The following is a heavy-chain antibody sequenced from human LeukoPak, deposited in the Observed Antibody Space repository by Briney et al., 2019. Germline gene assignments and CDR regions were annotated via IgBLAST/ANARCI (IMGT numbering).Heavy chain of an antibody. V-gene: IGHV3-66*01. CDR2: IYSGGST. Sequence: GGSLRLSCAASEFSVGSNYMTWVRQAPGKGLEWVSLIYSGGSTYYADSVKGRFTISRDNSKNTLYLQMNSLRAEDTAVYYCAKGRTEGGTLALDYWGQGTLVTVSS. CDR1: EFSVGSNY. J-gene: IGHJ4*02. D-gene: IGHD6-19*01. CDR3: AKGRTEGGTLALDY.